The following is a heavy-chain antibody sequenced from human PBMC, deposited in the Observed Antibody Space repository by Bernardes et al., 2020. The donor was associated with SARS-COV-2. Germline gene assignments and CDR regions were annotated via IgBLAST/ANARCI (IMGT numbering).Heavy chain of an antibody. J-gene: IGHJ6*02. Sequence: ASVKVSCKASGYSFTTSGINWVRQAPGKGLEWIGWISAYNGNTNYAQNFQGRVTMTTDASTSTAYMDLGSLTSDDTAVYYCARDLLKYIKVAGRGFYSYGMDVWGQGTTVTVSS. CDR2: ISAYNGNT. D-gene: IGHD6-19*01. V-gene: IGHV1-18*04. CDR3: ARDLLKYIKVAGRGFYSYGMDV. CDR1: GYSFTTSG.